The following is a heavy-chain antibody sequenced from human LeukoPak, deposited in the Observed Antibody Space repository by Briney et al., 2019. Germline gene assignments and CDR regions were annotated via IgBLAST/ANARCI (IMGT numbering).Heavy chain of an antibody. CDR1: GYTVTGYY. CDR3: ARSVRYYDSSGPLDY. V-gene: IGHV1-2*02. D-gene: IGHD3-22*01. Sequence: ASVKVSCKASGYTVTGYYMHWVRQAPGQGREWMGWINPNSGGTDYAQKFQGRVTMTRDPSISTAYMELSRLRSDDTAVYYCARSVRYYDSSGPLDYWGQGTLVTVSS. J-gene: IGHJ4*02. CDR2: INPNSGGT.